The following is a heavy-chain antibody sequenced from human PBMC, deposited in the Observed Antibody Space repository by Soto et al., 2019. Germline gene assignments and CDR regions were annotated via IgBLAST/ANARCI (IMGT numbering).Heavy chain of an antibody. V-gene: IGHV3-23*01. D-gene: IGHD3-16*01. J-gene: IGHJ4*02. CDR3: AKGRLGVRTAFDY. CDR1: GFTFSSYA. Sequence: GGSLRLSCAASGFTFSSYAMSWVRQAPGKGLEWVSAISGSGGSTYYTDSVKGRFTISRDNSKNTLYLQMNSLRAEDTAVYYCAKGRLGVRTAFDYWGQGTLVTVSS. CDR2: ISGSGGST.